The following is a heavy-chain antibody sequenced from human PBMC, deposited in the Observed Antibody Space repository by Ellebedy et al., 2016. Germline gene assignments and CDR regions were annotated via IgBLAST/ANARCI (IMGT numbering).Heavy chain of an antibody. Sequence: GGSLRLXXSASGFTLRSYAMPWVRQAPGKGLQYVSDISADGGGTAYADSVKDRFTISRDNSKNTLYLQMSSLRAEDTAVYYCVKEDNGIASGWGQGTLVSVSS. CDR2: ISADGGGT. V-gene: IGHV3-64D*06. CDR1: GFTLRSYA. D-gene: IGHD6-13*01. J-gene: IGHJ4*02. CDR3: VKEDNGIASG.